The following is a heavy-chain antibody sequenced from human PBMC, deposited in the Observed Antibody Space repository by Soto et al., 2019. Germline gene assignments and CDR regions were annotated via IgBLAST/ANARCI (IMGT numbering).Heavy chain of an antibody. V-gene: IGHV1-58*01. Sequence: SVKVSCKASGFTFTSSAVQWVRQARGQRLEWIGWIVVGSGNTNYAQKFQERVTITRDMSTSTAYMELSSLRSEDTAVYYCAADNPVIVGATRYYFDYWGQGTLVTVSS. CDR2: IVVGSGNT. CDR1: GFTFTSSA. J-gene: IGHJ4*02. D-gene: IGHD1-26*01. CDR3: AADNPVIVGATRYYFDY.